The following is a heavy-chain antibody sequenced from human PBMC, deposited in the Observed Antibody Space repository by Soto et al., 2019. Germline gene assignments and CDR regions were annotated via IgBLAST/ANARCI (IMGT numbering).Heavy chain of an antibody. V-gene: IGHV1-2*02. J-gene: IGHJ4*02. CDR3: ATDQENYYQSSGYYYAY. CDR1: GYTFTGYY. D-gene: IGHD3-22*01. Sequence: QVQLVQSGAEVKKPGASVKVSCKGSGYTFTGYYIHWVRQAPGPGLEWMGYINPNSGGTNYAQKFQGRVTMTRDTSSSTVYMELSRLRSDDTAVYWCATDQENYYQSSGYYYAYWGQGTLVSVSS. CDR2: INPNSGGT.